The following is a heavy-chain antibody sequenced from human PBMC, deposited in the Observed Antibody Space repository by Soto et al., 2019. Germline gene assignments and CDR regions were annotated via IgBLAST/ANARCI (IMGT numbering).Heavy chain of an antibody. Sequence: ASVKVSCKASGYTFTSYDINWVRQATGQGLEWMGWMNPNSGNTGYAQKCQGRVTMTRNTSISTAYMELSSLRSEDTAVYYCARGEGIIAAAGIFGGFDPWGQGTLVTVSS. D-gene: IGHD6-13*01. CDR3: ARGEGIIAAAGIFGGFDP. CDR1: GYTFTSYD. CDR2: MNPNSGNT. V-gene: IGHV1-8*01. J-gene: IGHJ5*02.